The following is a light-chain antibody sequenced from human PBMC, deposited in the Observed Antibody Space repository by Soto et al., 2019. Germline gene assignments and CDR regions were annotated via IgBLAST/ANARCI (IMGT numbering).Light chain of an antibody. J-gene: IGLJ2*01. CDR3: SSYTSSSTVV. Sequence: ALTQPASVSGSPGQSITISCTGTSSDVGGYNYVSWYQQHPGKAPKFMIYDVSNRPSGVSNRFSGSKSGNTASLTISGLQAEDEADYYCSSYTSSSTVVFGGGTKLTVL. CDR1: SSDVGGYNY. V-gene: IGLV2-14*01. CDR2: DVS.